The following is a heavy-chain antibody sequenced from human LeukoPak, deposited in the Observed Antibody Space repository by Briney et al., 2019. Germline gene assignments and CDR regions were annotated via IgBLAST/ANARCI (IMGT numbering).Heavy chain of an antibody. Sequence: GESLKISCKGSGYSFTNYWIVWVRQMPGKGLEWMGVVYPGDSDTRYSPSFQGHVTISADKSITTAYLHWSSVKASDTAIYYCASRRGVGATDAFDVWGQGTMVTVSS. CDR2: VYPGDSDT. CDR3: ASRRGVGATDAFDV. J-gene: IGHJ3*01. V-gene: IGHV5-51*01. CDR1: GYSFTNYW. D-gene: IGHD1-26*01.